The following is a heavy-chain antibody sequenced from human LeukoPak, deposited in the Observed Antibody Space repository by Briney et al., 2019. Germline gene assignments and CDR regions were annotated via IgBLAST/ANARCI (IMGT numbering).Heavy chain of an antibody. V-gene: IGHV4-59*08. CDR2: IYHSGST. CDR1: GGSISNYY. Sequence: SETLSLTCIVSGGSISNYYWIWIRQPPGKGLEWIGYIYHSGSTNYNPSLKSRVTISVDTSKNQFSLKLSSVTAADTAVYYCARQVGATYYFDYWGQGTLVTVSS. J-gene: IGHJ4*02. D-gene: IGHD1-26*01. CDR3: ARQVGATYYFDY.